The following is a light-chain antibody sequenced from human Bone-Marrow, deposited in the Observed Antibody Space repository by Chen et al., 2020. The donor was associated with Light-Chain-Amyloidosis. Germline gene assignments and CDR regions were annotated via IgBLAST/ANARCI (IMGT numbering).Light chain of an antibody. J-gene: IGLJ3*02. CDR3: QSYQGSSQGV. CDR2: EDD. Sequence: NFMLTQHHSVSESPGKTVIISCTRSSGSIATNYVQWYQQRPGSSPTTVIYEDDQRPSGVPDRLSGSIDRSSNSASLTISGLKTEDEADYYCQSYQGSSQGVFGGGTKMTVL. CDR1: SGSIATNY. V-gene: IGLV6-57*01.